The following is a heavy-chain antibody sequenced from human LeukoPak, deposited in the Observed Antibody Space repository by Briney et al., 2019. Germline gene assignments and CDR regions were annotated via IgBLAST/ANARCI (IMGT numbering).Heavy chain of an antibody. Sequence: GASVKVSCKASGYTFTAFYIHWVRQAPGQGLEWMGWINPSTGDTNYAQKFQGRVTMTRDTPISTAYMDLSRLRSDDTAVYYCARVPTDTDMVLYYYYYYMDVWGKGTTVTVSS. V-gene: IGHV1-2*02. CDR2: INPSTGDT. CDR3: ARVPTDTDMVLYYYYYYMDV. CDR1: GYTFTAFY. J-gene: IGHJ6*03. D-gene: IGHD5-18*01.